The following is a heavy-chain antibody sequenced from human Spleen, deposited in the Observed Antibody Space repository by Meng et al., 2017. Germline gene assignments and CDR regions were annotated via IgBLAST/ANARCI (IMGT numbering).Heavy chain of an antibody. CDR3: AGGFRGGLVLDY. D-gene: IGHD6-19*01. CDR1: GFSFSAYA. CDR2: ISGSGYNT. V-gene: IGHV3-23*01. Sequence: GESLKISCVASGFSFSAYAMSWVRQAPGKGLEWVSGISGSGYNTYFSDSVKGRFTISRDNSKNTLYLQMNSLRAEDTAVYYCAGGFRGGLVLDYWGQGTLVTVSS. J-gene: IGHJ4*02.